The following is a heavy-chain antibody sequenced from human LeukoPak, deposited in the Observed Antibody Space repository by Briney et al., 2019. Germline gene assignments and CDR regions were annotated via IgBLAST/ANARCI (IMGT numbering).Heavy chain of an antibody. V-gene: IGHV3-48*03. CDR1: GFTFSSYE. CDR3: ARDWRLDWFDP. CDR2: ISSSGSTI. D-gene: IGHD3-3*01. Sequence: PGGSLRLSCAASGFTFSSYEMNWVRQAPGKGLEWVSYISSSGSTIYYADSVKGRFTISRDNAKSSLYLQMNSLRAEDTAVYYCARDWRLDWFDPWGQGTLVTVSS. J-gene: IGHJ5*02.